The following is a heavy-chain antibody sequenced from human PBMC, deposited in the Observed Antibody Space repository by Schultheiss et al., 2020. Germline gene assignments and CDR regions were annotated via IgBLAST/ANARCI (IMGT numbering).Heavy chain of an antibody. Sequence: GGSLRLSCAASGFTFSSYGMHWVRQAPGKGLEWVAVISYDGSNKYYADSVKGRFTISRDNAKNTLYLQMNSLRAEDTAVYYCARGIVVNWFDPWGQGTLVTVSS. CDR3: ARGIVVNWFDP. CDR1: GFTFSSYG. D-gene: IGHD6-19*01. J-gene: IGHJ5*02. CDR2: ISYDGSNK. V-gene: IGHV3-30*03.